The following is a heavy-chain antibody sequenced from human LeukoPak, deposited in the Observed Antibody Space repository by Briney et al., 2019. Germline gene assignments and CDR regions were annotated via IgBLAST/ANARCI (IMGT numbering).Heavy chain of an antibody. D-gene: IGHD6-19*01. CDR2: INSNSGGT. Sequence: ASVRVSCKASGYTFTGYYMHWVRQAPGQGLEWMGWINSNSGGTHYAQRFQGRVTMTRDTSISTVYMEPARLTADDTAIFYCTRVGAGGWYADYWGHGTLLTVSS. CDR1: GYTFTGYY. J-gene: IGHJ4*01. CDR3: TRVGAGGWYADY. V-gene: IGHV1-2*02.